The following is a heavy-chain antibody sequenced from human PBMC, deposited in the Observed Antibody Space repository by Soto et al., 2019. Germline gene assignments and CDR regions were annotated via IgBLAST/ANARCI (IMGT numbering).Heavy chain of an antibody. Sequence: GGSLRFSCAASGFTFDDYAMHWVRQVPGKGLEWVSGINWNSGSIGYGDSVKGRFAISRDNAKNSLHLQMNSLSAEDTAFYYCVKDESINWYSGHFRHWGQGTLVTVSS. CDR2: INWNSGSI. J-gene: IGHJ1*01. V-gene: IGHV3-9*01. D-gene: IGHD6-13*01. CDR3: VKDESINWYSGHFRH. CDR1: GFTFDDYA.